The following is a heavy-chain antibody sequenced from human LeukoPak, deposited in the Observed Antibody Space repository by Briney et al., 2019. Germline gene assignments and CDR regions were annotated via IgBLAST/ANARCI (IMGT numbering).Heavy chain of an antibody. CDR1: GFTFSSYG. D-gene: IGHD4-11*01. Sequence: PGRSLRLSCAASGFTFSSYGMHWVRQAPGKGLEWVAVISYDGSNKYYADSVKGRFTISRDNSKNTLYLQMNSLRAEDTAVYYCAKANVRMTTVTTADCWGQGTLVTVSS. CDR2: ISYDGSNK. V-gene: IGHV3-30*18. J-gene: IGHJ4*02. CDR3: AKANVRMTTVTTADC.